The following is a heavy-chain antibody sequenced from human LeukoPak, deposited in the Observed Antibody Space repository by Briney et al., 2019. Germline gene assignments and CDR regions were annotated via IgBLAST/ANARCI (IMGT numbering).Heavy chain of an antibody. CDR2: ISSSGSTT. CDR3: ARAASSIGWFDP. D-gene: IGHD2-2*01. V-gene: IGHV3-11*04. CDR1: GFTFSDYY. Sequence: GGSLRFSCAAPGFTFSDYYMSWIRQAPGKGLEWVSYISSSGSTTYYADSVKGRFTISRDNSKNTLYLQMNSLRAEDTAVYYCARAASSIGWFDPWGQGTLVTVSS. J-gene: IGHJ5*02.